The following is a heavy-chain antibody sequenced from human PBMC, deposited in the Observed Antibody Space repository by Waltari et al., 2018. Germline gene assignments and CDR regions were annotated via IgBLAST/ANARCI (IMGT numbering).Heavy chain of an antibody. J-gene: IGHJ4*02. D-gene: IGHD3-9*01. CDR2: ISSSSSYI. Sequence: EVQLVESGGGLVKPGGSLRLSCAASGFTFSSYSMNWVRQAPGKGLEWVSSISSSSSYIYYADSVKGRFTISRDNAKNSLYLQMNSLKTEDTAVYYCTCEYPGDYDILPCSDYWGQGTLVTVSS. CDR1: GFTFSSYS. V-gene: IGHV3-21*03. CDR3: TCEYPGDYDILPCSDY.